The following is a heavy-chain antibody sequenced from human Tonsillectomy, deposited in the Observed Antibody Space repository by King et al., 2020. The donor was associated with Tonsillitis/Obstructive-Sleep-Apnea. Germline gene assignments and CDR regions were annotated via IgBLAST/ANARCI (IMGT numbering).Heavy chain of an antibody. CDR2: IDHSGGT. J-gene: IGHJ6*02. Sequence: VQLQQWGAGLLKPSETLTLTCAVYGGSFSSYYWSWIRQPPGKGLEWIGEIDHSGGTNYYPSLKSRLTIKVDTSANQISLKLTTVTAADTAVYYCAGDGGGVSCYSHFYLIMDVWGQGTTVTVSS. D-gene: IGHD2-15*01. V-gene: IGHV4-34*01. CDR1: GGSFSSYY. CDR3: AGDGGGVSCYSHFYLIMDV.